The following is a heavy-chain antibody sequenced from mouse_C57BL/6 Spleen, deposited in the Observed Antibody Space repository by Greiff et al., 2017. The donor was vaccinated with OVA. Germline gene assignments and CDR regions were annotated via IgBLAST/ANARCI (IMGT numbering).Heavy chain of an antibody. CDR3: TTPSYGSSSWFAY. J-gene: IGHJ3*01. CDR2: IDPENGDT. CDR1: GFNIKDDY. Sequence: VQLKQSGAELVRPGASVKLSCTASGFNIKDDYMHWVKQRPEQGLEWIGWIDPENGDTEYASKFQGKATITADTSSNTAYLQLSSLTSEDTAVYDCTTPSYGSSSWFAYWGQGTLVTVSA. D-gene: IGHD1-1*01. V-gene: IGHV14-4*01.